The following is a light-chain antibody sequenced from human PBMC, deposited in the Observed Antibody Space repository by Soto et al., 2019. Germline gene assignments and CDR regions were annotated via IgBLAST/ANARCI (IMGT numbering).Light chain of an antibody. CDR3: SSYTTSGNYV. CDR2: DVI. Sequence: QSVLTQPASVSGSPGQSITISCTGTSSDVAAYNSVSWYQQYPGKAPKLMIYDVIYRPSGVSNRFSVSKSANTASLTISGLQAEDEADYYCSSYTTSGNYVFVTGTKVTVL. V-gene: IGLV2-14*01. J-gene: IGLJ1*01. CDR1: SSDVAAYNS.